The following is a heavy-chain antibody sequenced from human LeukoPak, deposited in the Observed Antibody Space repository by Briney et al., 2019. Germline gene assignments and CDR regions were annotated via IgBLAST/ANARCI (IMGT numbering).Heavy chain of an antibody. Sequence: GESLRLSCAASGFTLSSYSMNWVRQPPGKGIEWVSYITSASSTIHYADSVKGRFTISRDNDKNSLYLQMHSLRADDTAVYYCARSNAHFDYWGQGTLVTVSS. D-gene: IGHD4-4*01. J-gene: IGHJ4*02. CDR2: ITSASSTI. CDR3: ARSNAHFDY. V-gene: IGHV3-48*01. CDR1: GFTLSSYS.